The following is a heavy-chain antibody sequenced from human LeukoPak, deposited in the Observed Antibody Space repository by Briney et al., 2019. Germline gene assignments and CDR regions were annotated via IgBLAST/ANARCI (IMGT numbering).Heavy chain of an antibody. Sequence: GGSLRLSCAASGFTFSSYSMNWVRQAPGKGLEWVSSISSSSSYIYYADSVKGRFTISRDNSKNTLFLQMNSLRDDDTAVYYCVRGVGVSRFNYFDPWGQGTLVIVSS. D-gene: IGHD6-13*01. CDR3: VRGVGVSRFNYFDP. J-gene: IGHJ5*02. CDR1: GFTFSSYS. CDR2: ISSSSSYI. V-gene: IGHV3-21*01.